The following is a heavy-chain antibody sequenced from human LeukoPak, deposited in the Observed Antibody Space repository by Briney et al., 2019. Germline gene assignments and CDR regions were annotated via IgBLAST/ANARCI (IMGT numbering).Heavy chain of an antibody. Sequence: ASVKVSCKASGYTFTGYYMHWVRQAPGQGLEWMGWINPNSGGTNYAQKFQGRVTMTTDTSTNTAYMELRSLRADDTALYYCAKASAAVVVNRYYFDYWGKGTLVTVSS. CDR3: AKASAAVVVNRYYFDY. V-gene: IGHV1-2*02. J-gene: IGHJ4*02. CDR2: INPNSGGT. CDR1: GYTFTGYY. D-gene: IGHD6-19*01.